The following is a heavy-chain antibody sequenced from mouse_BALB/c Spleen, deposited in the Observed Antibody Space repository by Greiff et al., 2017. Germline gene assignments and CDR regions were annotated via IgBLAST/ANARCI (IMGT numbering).Heavy chain of an antibody. CDR3: ARAGKTMMDY. V-gene: IGHV1-31*01. CDR2: INPYNGAT. J-gene: IGHJ4*01. D-gene: IGHD1-1*02. CDR1: GYSFTGYY. Sequence: EVQLQQSGPELVKPGASVKISCKASGYSFTGYYMHWVKQSHVKSLEWIGRINPYNGATSYNQNFKDKASLTVDKSSSTAYMELHSLTSEDSAVYYCARAGKTMMDYWGQGTSVTVSS.